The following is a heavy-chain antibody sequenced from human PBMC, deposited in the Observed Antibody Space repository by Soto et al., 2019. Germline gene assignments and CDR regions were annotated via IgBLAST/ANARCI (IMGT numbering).Heavy chain of an antibody. D-gene: IGHD4-4*01. CDR2: IYYSGST. J-gene: IGHJ4*02. V-gene: IGHV4-39*01. CDR3: ARSGGLQHIDY. Sequence: QLQLQESGPGLVKPSETLSLTCTVSGDSISSSSYYWGWIRQPPGKGLEWIGSIYYSGSTYYNPSRKSRVTISVDTSKNQFSLKLSSVTAADTAVHYCARSGGLQHIDYWGQGTLVTVSS. CDR1: GDSISSSSYY.